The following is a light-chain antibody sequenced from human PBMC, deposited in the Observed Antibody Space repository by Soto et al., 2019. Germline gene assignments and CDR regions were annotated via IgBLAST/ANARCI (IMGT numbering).Light chain of an antibody. J-gene: IGKJ3*01. V-gene: IGKV3-15*01. CDR2: GAS. CDR3: DKYNNWPIT. Sequence: EIVMTQSPATLSVSPGERATLSCRASQSVSSNLAWYQQKPGQAPRLLIYGASTRATGIPARFSGSGSGTDLSLTMTSRHSEDLAVYYGDKYNNWPITFGRGTKVDSK. CDR1: QSVSSN.